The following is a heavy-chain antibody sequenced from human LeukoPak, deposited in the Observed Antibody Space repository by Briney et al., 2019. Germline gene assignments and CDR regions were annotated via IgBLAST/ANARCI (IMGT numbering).Heavy chain of an antibody. V-gene: IGHV3-11*01. CDR1: GFTFSDYY. J-gene: IGHJ6*03. CDR2: ISSSGSTI. CDR3: ATRSLSGYYRYYYYYYMDV. D-gene: IGHD3-3*01. Sequence: GGSLRLSCAASGFTFSDYYMSWIRQAPGKGLEWVSYISSSGSTIYYADSVKGRFTISRDNAKNSLYLQMNSLRAEDTAVYYCATRSLSGYYRYYYYYYMDVWGKGTTVTISS.